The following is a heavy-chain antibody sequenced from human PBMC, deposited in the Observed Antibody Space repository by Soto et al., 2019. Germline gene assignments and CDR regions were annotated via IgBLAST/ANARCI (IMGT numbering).Heavy chain of an antibody. Sequence: GGPLRLSCAASVLTVSSYAMSWVREAPGKGLEWVSAISGSGGSTYYADSVKGRFTISRDNSKNTLYLQMNSLRAEDTAVYYCAKVGYRSRDPYYFDYWGQGTLVTVSS. CDR2: ISGSGGST. V-gene: IGHV3-23*01. J-gene: IGHJ4*02. CDR3: AKVGYRSRDPYYFDY. D-gene: IGHD5-12*01. CDR1: VLTVSSYA.